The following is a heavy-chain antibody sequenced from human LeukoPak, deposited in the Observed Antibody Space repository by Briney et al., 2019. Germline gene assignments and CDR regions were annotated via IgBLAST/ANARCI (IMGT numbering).Heavy chain of an antibody. V-gene: IGHV4-39*02. CDR3: ARLPILGVVDY. Sequence: PSETLFLTCSVSGGSINTRSYYWGWIRQPPGNGLEWIGSIYYGGLTYYNPSLKSRVTLSADTSRNHFFLKVNSVTAADTSVYYCARLPILGVVDYWGQGILVTVSS. J-gene: IGHJ4*02. CDR1: GGSINTRSYY. CDR2: IYYGGLT. D-gene: IGHD1-26*01.